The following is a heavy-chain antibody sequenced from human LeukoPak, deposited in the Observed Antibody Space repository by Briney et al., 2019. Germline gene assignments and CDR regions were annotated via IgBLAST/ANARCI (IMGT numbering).Heavy chain of an antibody. CDR1: GFTFSSHW. V-gene: IGHV3-7*03. CDR3: AKDIGVGSCNGCLFDY. CDR2: INQDGSEK. D-gene: IGHD2-15*01. Sequence: PGGSLRLSCAASGFTFSSHWMSWVRQAPGRGLEWVANINQDGSEKYYVDSVKGRFTISRDNAKNSLYLQMNSLRTEDTALYYCAKDIGVGSCNGCLFDYWGQGTLVTVSS. J-gene: IGHJ4*02.